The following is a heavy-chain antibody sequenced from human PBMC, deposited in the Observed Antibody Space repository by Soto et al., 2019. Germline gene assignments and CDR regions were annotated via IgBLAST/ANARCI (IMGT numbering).Heavy chain of an antibody. Sequence: SEALSITCTVSGGSISSGDYYWTWIRQPAGKGLEWNGRMYSSGSTNYNPSLKRRVTISVDTSKNQFSLKLSSVTAADTAVYYCARVGGRQTTVTYYYYYGMDVWGQGTTVTVAS. V-gene: IGHV4-61*02. CDR3: ARVGGRQTTVTYYYYYGMDV. CDR1: GGSISSGDYY. CDR2: MYSSGST. D-gene: IGHD4-17*01. J-gene: IGHJ6*02.